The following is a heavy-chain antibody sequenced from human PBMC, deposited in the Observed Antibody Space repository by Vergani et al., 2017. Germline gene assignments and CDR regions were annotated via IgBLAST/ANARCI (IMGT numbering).Heavy chain of an antibody. CDR3: ARDGSGSSPFAMDV. V-gene: IGHV1-69*12. CDR1: GGTFSSYA. CDR2: IIPIFGTS. J-gene: IGHJ6*02. D-gene: IGHD2-15*01. Sequence: QVQLVQSGAEVKKPGSSVKVSCKVSGGTFSSYAINWVRQAPGQGLEWMGGIIPIFGTSAYAQESQDRVTITAEESTSTSYIEVNRLRSEDTAMYYCARDGSGSSPFAMDVWCQGTTVTVSS.